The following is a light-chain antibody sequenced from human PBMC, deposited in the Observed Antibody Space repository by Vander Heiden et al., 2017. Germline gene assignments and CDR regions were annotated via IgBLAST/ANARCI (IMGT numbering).Light chain of an antibody. V-gene: IGKV1-12*01. CDR1: QDGEKS. CDR3: HQGNSFPPT. CDR2: GAS. J-gene: IGKJ1*01. Sequence: PSSGSAAVRDRVSSDCWASQDGEKSLAWYQQKPGQAPKLLIYGASTLRCGVPSRFNGSGSGTDYMLTITSVQPEDVATYYCHQGNSFPPTFGEGTKVEIK.